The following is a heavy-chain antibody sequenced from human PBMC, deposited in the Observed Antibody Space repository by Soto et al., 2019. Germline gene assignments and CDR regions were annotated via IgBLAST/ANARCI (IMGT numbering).Heavy chain of an antibody. J-gene: IGHJ4*02. Sequence: GAVVQVSCNASGYTFTSSAMHLVRQAPGQRLEWMGWINAGNGNTKYSQKFQGRVTITRDTSASTAYMELSSLRSEDTAVYYCARALVRPSDYWGQGTLVTVSS. CDR1: GYTFTSSA. D-gene: IGHD3-10*01. V-gene: IGHV1-3*01. CDR2: INAGNGNT. CDR3: ARALVRPSDY.